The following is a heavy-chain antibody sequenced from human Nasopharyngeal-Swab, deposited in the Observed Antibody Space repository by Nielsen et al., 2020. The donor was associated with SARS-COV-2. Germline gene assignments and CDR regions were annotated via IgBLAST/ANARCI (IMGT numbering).Heavy chain of an antibody. CDR1: GFTFSSYG. D-gene: IGHD2-2*01. J-gene: IGHJ5*02. Sequence: GESLKISCAASGFTFSSYGMHWVRQAPGKGLEWVAVISYDGSNKYYADSVKGRFTISRDNSKNTLYPQMNSLRAEDTAVYYCARDGGNNGYCSSTSCSISGWFDPWGQGTLVTVSS. V-gene: IGHV3-30*03. CDR3: ARDGGNNGYCSSTSCSISGWFDP. CDR2: ISYDGSNK.